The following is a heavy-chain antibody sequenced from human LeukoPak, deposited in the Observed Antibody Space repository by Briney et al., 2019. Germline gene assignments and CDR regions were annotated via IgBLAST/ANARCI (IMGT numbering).Heavy chain of an antibody. V-gene: IGHV4-39*01. Sequence: SETLSLTCTVSGGSISSSSYYWGWIRQPPGKGLEWIGSIYYSGSTYYNPSLKSRVTISVDTSKNQFSLKLSSVAAADTAVYYCASKVWFGELGIYYYYMDVWGKGTTVTISS. D-gene: IGHD3-10*01. CDR1: GGSISSSSYY. CDR3: ASKVWFGELGIYYYYMDV. CDR2: IYYSGST. J-gene: IGHJ6*03.